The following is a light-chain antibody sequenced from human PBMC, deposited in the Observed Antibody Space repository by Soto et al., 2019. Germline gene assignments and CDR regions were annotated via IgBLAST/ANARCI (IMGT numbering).Light chain of an antibody. CDR1: SSDVGGYNY. CDR2: EVT. CDR3: SSFAGGGNPVL. J-gene: IGLJ2*01. Sequence: QYALTQPPSASGSLGQSVTISCTGTSSDVGGYNYVSWHQQHPGKAPKVMIYEVTKRPPGVPDRFSGSKSGNTASLTVSGLQAEDEGDYYCSSFAGGGNPVLLGGGTELTVL. V-gene: IGLV2-8*01.